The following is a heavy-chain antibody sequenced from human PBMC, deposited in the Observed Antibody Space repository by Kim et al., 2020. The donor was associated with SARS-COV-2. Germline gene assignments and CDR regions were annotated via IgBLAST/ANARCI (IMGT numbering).Heavy chain of an antibody. CDR3: AKDIRPMTTVTTGWFDP. Sequence: GGSLRLSCAASGFTFDDYAMHWVRQAPGKGLEWVSGISWNSGSIGYADSVKGRFTISRDNAKNSLYLQMNSLRAEDTALYYCAKDIRPMTTVTTGWFDPWGQGTLVTVSS. CDR2: ISWNSGSI. V-gene: IGHV3-9*01. CDR1: GFTFDDYA. D-gene: IGHD4-17*01. J-gene: IGHJ5*02.